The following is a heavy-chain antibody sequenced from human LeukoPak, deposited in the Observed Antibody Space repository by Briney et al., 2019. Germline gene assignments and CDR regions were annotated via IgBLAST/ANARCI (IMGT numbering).Heavy chain of an antibody. Sequence: SETLSLTCTVSGGSISSYYWSWIRQPPGKGLEWIGYIYYSGSTNYNPSLKSRVTISVDTSKNQFSLKLSSVTAADTAVYYCARSGPPDAFDIWGQGTMVTVSS. V-gene: IGHV4-59*01. CDR2: IYYSGST. CDR1: GGSISSYY. J-gene: IGHJ3*02. CDR3: ARSGPPDAFDI.